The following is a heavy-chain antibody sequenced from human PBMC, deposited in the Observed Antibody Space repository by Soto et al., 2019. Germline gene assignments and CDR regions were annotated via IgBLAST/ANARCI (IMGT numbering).Heavy chain of an antibody. Sequence: SETLSLTCTVSGGSISSSSYYWGWIRQPPGKGLEWIGSIYYSGGTYYNPSLKSRVTISVDTSKNQFSLKLSSVTAADTAVYYCAGIAAAGNRLIDYWGQGTLVTVSS. V-gene: IGHV4-39*01. CDR2: IYYSGGT. CDR3: AGIAAAGNRLIDY. CDR1: GGSISSSSYY. J-gene: IGHJ4*02. D-gene: IGHD6-13*01.